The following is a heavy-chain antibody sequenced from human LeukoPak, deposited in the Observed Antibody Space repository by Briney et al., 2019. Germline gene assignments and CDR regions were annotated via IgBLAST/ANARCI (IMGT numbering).Heavy chain of an antibody. CDR3: ARDRGYTYGWYIDV. D-gene: IGHD5-18*01. Sequence: PGGSLRLSCAASGFTFSTYNMNWVRRAPGKGLDWVSYISSSSTTIYYADSVKGRFTISRDNAKNSLYLQMNSLRAEDTAVYYCARDRGYTYGWYIDVWGKGTTVTVSS. CDR1: GFTFSTYN. CDR2: ISSSSTTI. V-gene: IGHV3-48*01. J-gene: IGHJ6*03.